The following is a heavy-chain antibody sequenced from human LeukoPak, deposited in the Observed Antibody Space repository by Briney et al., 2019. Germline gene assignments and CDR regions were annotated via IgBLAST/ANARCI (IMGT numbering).Heavy chain of an antibody. CDR2: IYNSGST. V-gene: IGHV4-59*08. CDR3: ARHGSGYSFDY. CDR1: GGPISTYY. Sequence: SETLSLTCTVSGGPISTYYWSCIRQSPGKGLESIGYIYNSGSTNYNPSLKSRVTISLDTSKNQFSLRLSSVTAADTAVYYCARHGSGYSFDYWGQGTLVAVSP. D-gene: IGHD5-18*01. J-gene: IGHJ4*02.